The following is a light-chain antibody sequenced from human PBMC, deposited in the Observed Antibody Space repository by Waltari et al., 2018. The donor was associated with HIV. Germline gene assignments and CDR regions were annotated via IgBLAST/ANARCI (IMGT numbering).Light chain of an antibody. CDR2: EGS. V-gene: IGLV2-14*01. CDR3: SSYASSSTSHV. J-gene: IGLJ1*01. Sequence: QSALTQPASVSGSPGQSITISCTGTSSDVGGYNYVSWYQQHPGKAPKLMFYEGSNRPSWVSNRFSGSKSGNTASLTISGLQAEDEADYYCSSYASSSTSHVFGTGTKVTVL. CDR1: SSDVGGYNY.